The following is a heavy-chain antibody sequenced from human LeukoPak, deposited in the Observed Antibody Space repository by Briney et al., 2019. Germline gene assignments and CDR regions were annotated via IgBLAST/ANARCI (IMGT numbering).Heavy chain of an antibody. CDR3: AISRDGYNAWDY. CDR1: GRSISSYY. D-gene: IGHD5-24*01. V-gene: IGHV4-59*08. CDR2: IYYSGST. J-gene: IGHJ4*02. Sequence: SETLSLTCTVSGRSISSYYWSWIRQPPGKGLEWIGYIYYSGSTNYNPSLKSRVTISVDTSKNQFSLKLSSVTAADTAVYYCAISRDGYNAWDYWGQGTLVTVSS.